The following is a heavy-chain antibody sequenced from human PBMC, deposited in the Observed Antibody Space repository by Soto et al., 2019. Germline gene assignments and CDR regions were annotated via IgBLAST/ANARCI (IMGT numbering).Heavy chain of an antibody. Sequence: GGSLRLSCAASGFTFSSYIMNWVRQAPGKGLEWVSYISSSSSTIYYADSVKGRFTISRDNAKNSLYLQMNSLRDEDTAVYYCARERAVGIAVALNWFDPWGQATLVTVSS. CDR2: ISSSSSTI. J-gene: IGHJ5*02. CDR3: ARERAVGIAVALNWFDP. CDR1: GFTFSSYI. D-gene: IGHD6-19*01. V-gene: IGHV3-48*02.